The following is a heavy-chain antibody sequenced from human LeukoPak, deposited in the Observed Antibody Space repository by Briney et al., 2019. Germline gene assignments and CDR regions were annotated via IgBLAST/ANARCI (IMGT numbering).Heavy chain of an antibody. J-gene: IGHJ4*02. V-gene: IGHV1-18*01. D-gene: IGHD5-18*01. CDR3: ARDLAPPTTAMDPFDY. CDR1: GYTFTSYG. CDR2: ISAYNGNT. Sequence: ASVKVPCKASGYTFTSYGISWVRQAPGQGLEWMGWISAYNGNTNYAQKLQGRVTTTTDTSTSTAYMELRSLRSDDTAVYYCARDLAPPTTAMDPFDYWGQGTLVTVSS.